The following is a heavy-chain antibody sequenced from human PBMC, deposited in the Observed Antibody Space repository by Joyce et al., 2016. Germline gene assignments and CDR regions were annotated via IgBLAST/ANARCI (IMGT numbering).Heavy chain of an antibody. V-gene: IGHV3-7*01. CDR2: IKEDGSEK. Sequence: EVQLVESGGGLVQPGGSLRLSCAASGFTCTNYWMSWVRQTPGKGLEWVANIKEDGSEKYYVDSVKGRFTFSRDNAKNSLSLQMTSLRADDTAVYYCARVGYYDTSGYFFDYWGQGALVTVSS. CDR3: ARVGYYDTSGYFFDY. J-gene: IGHJ4*02. D-gene: IGHD3-22*01. CDR1: GFTCTNYW.